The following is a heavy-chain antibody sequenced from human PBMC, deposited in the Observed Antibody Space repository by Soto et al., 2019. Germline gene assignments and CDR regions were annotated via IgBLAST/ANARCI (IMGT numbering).Heavy chain of an antibody. J-gene: IGHJ6*02. CDR2: IYYSGSA. V-gene: IGHV4-61*01. Sequence: QVQLQESGPGLVKPSETLSLTCTVSGDSVTSVSDYWSWIRQPPGKGLEWIGYIYYSGSADYNPSLGSRVTSSIDTSKNQFSLKLTSVTAADTAVYYCARGVGFGYYYYHMDLWGQGTTVTVS. D-gene: IGHD3-10*01. CDR3: ARGVGFGYYYYHMDL. CDR1: GDSVTSVSDY.